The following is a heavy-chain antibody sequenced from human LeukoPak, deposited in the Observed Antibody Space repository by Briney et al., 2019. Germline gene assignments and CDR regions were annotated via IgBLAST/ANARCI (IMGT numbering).Heavy chain of an antibody. CDR2: IYYSGST. Sequence: SETLSLTCTVSGGSISDYYWSWIRQPPGKGLEWIGDIYYSGSTNYNPSLKSRVSISVDTSKNQFSLKLSSVTAADTAVYYCARLEYYYGMDVWGQGTTVTVSS. CDR1: GGSISDYY. J-gene: IGHJ6*02. V-gene: IGHV4-59*08. CDR3: ARLEYYYGMDV. D-gene: IGHD5-24*01.